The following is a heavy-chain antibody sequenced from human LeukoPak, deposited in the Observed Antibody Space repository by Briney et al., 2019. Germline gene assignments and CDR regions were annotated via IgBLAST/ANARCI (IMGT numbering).Heavy chain of an antibody. CDR2: IYPRDGST. CDR3: ARDHGGSSQAAQTLGIGSYNHHYGMDI. Sequence: ASVKVSCKASGYSFTSNYIHWVRQAPGQGLEWMGMIYPRDGSTSYAQKFQGRVTISADDPTSTVYMELSSLRSEDTAVYYCARDHGGSSQAAQTLGIGSYNHHYGMDIWGQGTTVTVSS. D-gene: IGHD6-13*01. CDR1: GYSFTSNY. J-gene: IGHJ6*02. V-gene: IGHV1-46*01.